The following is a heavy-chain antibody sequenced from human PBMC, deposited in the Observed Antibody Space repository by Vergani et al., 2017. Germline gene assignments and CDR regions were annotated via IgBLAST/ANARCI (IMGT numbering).Heavy chain of an antibody. V-gene: IGHV4-59*01. D-gene: IGHD5-12*01. J-gene: IGHJ4*02. Sequence: QVQLQESGPGLVKPSETLSLTCTVSGGSISSYYWSWIRQPPGKGLEWIGYIYYSGSTNYNPSLKSRVTISVDTSKNQFSLKLSSVTAADTAVYYCVRDRGKSRGRGYEWVFDYWGQGTLVTVSS. CDR2: IYYSGST. CDR1: GGSISSYY. CDR3: VRDRGKSRGRGYEWVFDY.